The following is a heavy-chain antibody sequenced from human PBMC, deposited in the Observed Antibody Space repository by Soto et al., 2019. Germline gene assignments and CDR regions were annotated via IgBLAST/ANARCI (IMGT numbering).Heavy chain of an antibody. CDR2: INAANGDT. Sequence: SVQVSCKASGYTFTSYGIHWVRQAPGQRLEWMGWINAANGDTKYSPKFQGRVTITRDTSASTAYMELSSLRSEDTAVYYCVRRHVSATGIDWFDPWGQGTLVTVSS. CDR3: VRRHVSATGIDWFDP. V-gene: IGHV1-3*01. D-gene: IGHD6-13*01. CDR1: GYTFTSYG. J-gene: IGHJ5*02.